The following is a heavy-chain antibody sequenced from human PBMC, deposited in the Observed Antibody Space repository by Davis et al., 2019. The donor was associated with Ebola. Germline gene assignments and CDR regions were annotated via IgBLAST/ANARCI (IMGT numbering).Heavy chain of an antibody. Sequence: MPSETLSLTCTVSGASISSGDYYWSWIRQPPGKGLEWIGYIYYSGNTHYNPSLKSRITVSVDPSKNQFSLKLNSVTAADTAVYYCASLRQTYDSSGYSQPFDYWGQGSLVTVSS. CDR3: ASLRQTYDSSGYSQPFDY. CDR2: IYYSGNT. V-gene: IGHV4-30-4*01. D-gene: IGHD3-22*01. J-gene: IGHJ4*02. CDR1: GASISSGDYY.